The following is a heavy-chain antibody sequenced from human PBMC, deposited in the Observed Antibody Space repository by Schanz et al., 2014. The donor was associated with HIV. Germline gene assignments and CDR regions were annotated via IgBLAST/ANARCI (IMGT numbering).Heavy chain of an antibody. Sequence: QVHLVESGGGVVQPGRSLRLSCVGSGFIFSNYGIHWVRQAPGKGLEWVAVSSHDGSVKFYGDSVKGRFTISRDTFKNTVCLQMNSLRSEDTAVYYCAKASESIFGVEGLDFWGQGTLVIVSS. J-gene: IGHJ4*02. CDR2: SSHDGSVK. V-gene: IGHV3-30*18. CDR3: AKASESIFGVEGLDF. CDR1: GFIFSNYG. D-gene: IGHD3-3*01.